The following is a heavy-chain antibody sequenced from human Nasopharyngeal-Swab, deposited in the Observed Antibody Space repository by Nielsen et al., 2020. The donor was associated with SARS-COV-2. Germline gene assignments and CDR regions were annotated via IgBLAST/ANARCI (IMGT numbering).Heavy chain of an antibody. V-gene: IGHV4-34*01. Sequence: SETLSLTCAVYGGSFSGSYWSWIRQPTGKGLAWIGEINHRGSTKYNPSLKSRVTISVDTSKNQFSLKLSSVTAADTAVYYCARGTQIYSSGYSYYYYMDVWGKGTTVTVSS. D-gene: IGHD3-22*01. CDR1: GGSFSGSY. CDR3: ARGTQIYSSGYSYYYYMDV. J-gene: IGHJ6*03. CDR2: INHRGST.